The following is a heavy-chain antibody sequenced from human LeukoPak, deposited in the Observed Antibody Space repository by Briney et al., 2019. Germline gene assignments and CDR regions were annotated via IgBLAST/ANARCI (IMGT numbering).Heavy chain of an antibody. V-gene: IGHV3-7*03. CDR2: IKQDGSEK. Sequence: GGSLRLSCAVSGFTFSGFWMSWSRQAPGKGLEWVANIKQDGSEKYYVDSVKGRFTISRDNAKNSLYLQMNSLRAEDTAVYYCAREDSSGTRPVDYWGQGTLVTVSS. CDR3: AREDSSGTRPVDY. CDR1: GFTFSGFW. J-gene: IGHJ4*02. D-gene: IGHD3-22*01.